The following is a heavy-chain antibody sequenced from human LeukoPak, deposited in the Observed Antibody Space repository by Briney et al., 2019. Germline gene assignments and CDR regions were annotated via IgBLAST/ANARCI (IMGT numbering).Heavy chain of an antibody. J-gene: IGHJ4*02. CDR1: GFTFSSYA. D-gene: IGHD3-3*01. Sequence: GGALRLSCAASGFTFSSYAMSWVREAPGKGLEGVSAISGSGGRTYYADSVKGRFPISRDNSKNTLYLQMNSLRAEDTAVYYCAKDALITIFGVVSYFDYWGQGTLVTVSS. CDR3: AKDALITIFGVVSYFDY. V-gene: IGHV3-23*01. CDR2: ISGSGGRT.